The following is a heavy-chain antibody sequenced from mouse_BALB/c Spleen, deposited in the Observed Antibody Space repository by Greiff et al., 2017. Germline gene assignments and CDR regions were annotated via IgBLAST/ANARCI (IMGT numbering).Heavy chain of an antibody. J-gene: IGHJ4*01. D-gene: IGHD2-4*01. CDR1: GFTFSSFG. V-gene: IGHV5-17*02. CDR2: ISSGSSTI. Sequence: EVNLVESGGGLVQPGGSRKLSCAASGFTFSSFGMHWVRQAPEKGLEWVAYISSGSSTIYYADTVKGRFTISRDNPKNTLFLQMTSLRSEDTAMYYCARSGYYDYPYYYAMDYWGQGTSVTVSS. CDR3: ARSGYYDYPYYYAMDY.